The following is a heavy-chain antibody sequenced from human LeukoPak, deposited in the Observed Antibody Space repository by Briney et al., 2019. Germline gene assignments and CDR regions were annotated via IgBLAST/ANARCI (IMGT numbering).Heavy chain of an antibody. J-gene: IGHJ3*02. D-gene: IGHD1-7*01. V-gene: IGHV3-20*01. Sequence: SGGSLRLSCAASGFTFDDYGMSWVRQAPGKGLEWVSGINWNGGSTGYADSVKGRFTISRDNAKNSLYLQMNSLRAEDTALYHCARVSELLDAFDIWGQGTMVTVSS. CDR3: ARVSELLDAFDI. CDR2: INWNGGST. CDR1: GFTFDDYG.